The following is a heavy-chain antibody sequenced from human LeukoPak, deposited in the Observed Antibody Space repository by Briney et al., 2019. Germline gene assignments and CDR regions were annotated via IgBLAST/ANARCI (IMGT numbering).Heavy chain of an antibody. J-gene: IGHJ3*02. CDR3: ARGCYDYVWGSYRTMNAFDI. Sequence: SETLSLTCAVYGGSFSGYYWSWIRQPPGKGLEWIGEINHSGSTNYNPSLKSRITISVDTSKNQFSLKLSSVTAADTAVYYCARGCYDYVWGSYRTMNAFDIWGQGTMVTVSS. D-gene: IGHD3-16*02. CDR2: INHSGST. CDR1: GGSFSGYY. V-gene: IGHV4-34*01.